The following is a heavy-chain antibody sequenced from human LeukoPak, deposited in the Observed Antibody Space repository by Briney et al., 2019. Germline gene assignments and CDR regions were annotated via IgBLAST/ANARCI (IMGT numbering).Heavy chain of an antibody. CDR1: GFTLSNSA. CDR2: LSGSGITT. J-gene: IGHJ4*01. D-gene: IGHD6-19*01. CDR3: AKGIYSSGWSYFDY. V-gene: IGHV3-23*01. Sequence: GGSLRLSCAASGFTLSNSAMSWVRQAPGKGREGVSPLSGSGITTYYADSVKGRFTISRDNSKNTLYLQMNSLRAEDTAVYYCAKGIYSSGWSYFDYWGHGTLVTVSS.